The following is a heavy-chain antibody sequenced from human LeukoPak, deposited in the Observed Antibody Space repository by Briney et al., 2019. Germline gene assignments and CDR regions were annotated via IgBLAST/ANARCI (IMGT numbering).Heavy chain of an antibody. V-gene: IGHV3-23*01. CDR1: GFTFSSYG. CDR2: ISGSGGST. J-gene: IGHJ6*03. Sequence: PGGSLRLSCAASGFTFSSYGMSWVRQAPGKGLDWVSAISGSGGSTYYADSVKGRFTISRDNSKNTLYLQMNSLRAEDTAVYYCARSAEHCSNGVCFTKYFLDVWGKGSTVTVSS. D-gene: IGHD2-8*01. CDR3: ARSAEHCSNGVCFTKYFLDV.